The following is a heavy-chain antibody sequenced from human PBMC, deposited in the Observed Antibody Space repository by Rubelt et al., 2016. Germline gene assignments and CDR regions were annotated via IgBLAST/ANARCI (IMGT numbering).Heavy chain of an antibody. V-gene: IGHV4-4*02. J-gene: IGHJ6*02. Sequence: QVQLQESGPGLVKPSGTLTLTCAVSGGSISSGDWWSWVRQSPGKGLEWVGEIFNSGSTNHNLSLKGRVTISLDKAKNQFSLSLTAVTAADTAVYYCVRGGTGTLHYAHAMDVWGQGTAVTVSS. CDR1: GGSISSGDW. D-gene: IGHD1/OR15-1a*01. CDR3: VRGGTGTLHYAHAMDV. CDR2: IFNSGST.